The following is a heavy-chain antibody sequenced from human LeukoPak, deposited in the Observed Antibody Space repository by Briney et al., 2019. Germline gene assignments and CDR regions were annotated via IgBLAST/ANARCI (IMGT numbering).Heavy chain of an antibody. V-gene: IGHV4-59*01. D-gene: IGHD2-2*01. CDR2: IYHSGST. Sequence: SETLSLTCSVSGGSISNYYWNWIRQTPGKGLEWVGYIYHSGSTYYNPSLKSRVTILLDTSKKQFSLKLSSVTAADTAVYFCARDSVNCSTTSCSDYLDYWGQGTLVTVSS. CDR1: GGSISNYY. J-gene: IGHJ4*02. CDR3: ARDSVNCSTTSCSDYLDY.